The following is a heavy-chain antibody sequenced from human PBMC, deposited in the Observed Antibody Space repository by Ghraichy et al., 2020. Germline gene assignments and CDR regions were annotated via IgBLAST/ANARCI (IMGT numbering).Heavy chain of an antibody. J-gene: IGHJ3*02. CDR3: ASRRLTTVTRGAFDI. D-gene: IGHD4-17*01. CDR1: GFTFSSYW. CDR2: INSDGSST. Sequence: GGSLRLSCAASGFTFSSYWMHWVRQAPGKGLVWVSRINSDGSSTSYADSVKGRFTISRDNAKNTLYLQMNSLRAEDTAVYYCASRRLTTVTRGAFDIWGQGTMVTVSS. V-gene: IGHV3-74*01.